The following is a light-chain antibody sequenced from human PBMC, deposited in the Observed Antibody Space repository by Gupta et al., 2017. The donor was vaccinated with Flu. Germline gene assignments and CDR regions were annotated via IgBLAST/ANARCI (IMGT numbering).Light chain of an antibody. CDR1: QNINNY. Sequence: MTQSPSSLSASLGDRVTISCRASQNINNYLNWYQQKLGKAPTLLIYGASRLQGGVPSRFSGTGSGTDFTLTISSLQPEDFATYYCQQSHSSPWTFGQGTKVEIK. V-gene: IGKV1-39*01. CDR2: GAS. J-gene: IGKJ1*01. CDR3: QQSHSSPWT.